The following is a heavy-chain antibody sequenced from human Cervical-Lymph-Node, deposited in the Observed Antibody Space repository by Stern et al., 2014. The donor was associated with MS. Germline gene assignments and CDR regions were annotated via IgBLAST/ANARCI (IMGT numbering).Heavy chain of an antibody. Sequence: QVQLVQSGGGVVQPGRSLRLSCAASGFTFSSYGMHWVRQAPGKGLEWVAVIWYDGSNKYYADSVKGRFTISRDNSKNTLYLQMNSLRAEDTAVYYCARGHYYDSRSLLDYWGQGTLVTVSS. D-gene: IGHD3-22*01. J-gene: IGHJ4*02. V-gene: IGHV3-33*01. CDR3: ARGHYYDSRSLLDY. CDR1: GFTFSSYG. CDR2: IWYDGSNK.